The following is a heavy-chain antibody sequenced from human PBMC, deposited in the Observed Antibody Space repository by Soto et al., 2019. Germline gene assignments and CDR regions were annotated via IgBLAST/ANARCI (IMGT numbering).Heavy chain of an antibody. D-gene: IGHD2-15*01. CDR1: GFALSDNW. Sequence: EVQLVESGGGLIQPGGSLRLSCAASGFALSDNWMHWVRQAPGKGLMWVSRINTDGKSTNYADSVKGRFTISRDIGKNTLFLQMNDLRAEDTAVYYCARGNIPLTYCRGGSCYYIDFWGQGTLVAVSS. J-gene: IGHJ4*02. V-gene: IGHV3-74*01. CDR3: ARGNIPLTYCRGGSCYYIDF. CDR2: INTDGKST.